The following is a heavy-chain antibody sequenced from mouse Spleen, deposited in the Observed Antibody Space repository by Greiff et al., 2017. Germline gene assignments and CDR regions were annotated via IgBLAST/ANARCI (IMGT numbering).Heavy chain of an antibody. Sequence: EVKLVESGGGLVKPGGSLKLSCAASGFTFSSYTMSWVRQTPEKRLEWVATISSGGSYTYYPDSVKGRFTISRDNAKNTLYLQMSSLKSEDTAMYYCTRYDYDDGTWFAYWGQGTLVTVSA. CDR2: ISSGGSYT. V-gene: IGHV5-6-4*01. CDR1: GFTFSSYT. D-gene: IGHD2-4*01. J-gene: IGHJ3*01. CDR3: TRYDYDDGTWFAY.